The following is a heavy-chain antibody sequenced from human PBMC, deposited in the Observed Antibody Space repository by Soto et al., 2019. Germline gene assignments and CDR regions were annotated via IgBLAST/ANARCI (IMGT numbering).Heavy chain of an antibody. J-gene: IGHJ6*03. CDR3: ARAFSMGAATYDYIWGSYRYPPYYYYYYYMDV. CDR2: INSDGSST. V-gene: IGHV3-74*01. Sequence: GGSLRLSCAASGFTFSSYWMHWVRQAPGKGLVWVSRINSDGSSTSYADSVKGRFTISRDNAKNTLYLQMNSLRAEDTAVYYCARAFSMGAATYDYIWGSYRYPPYYYYYYYMDVWGKGTTVTVSS. D-gene: IGHD3-16*02. CDR1: GFTFSSYW.